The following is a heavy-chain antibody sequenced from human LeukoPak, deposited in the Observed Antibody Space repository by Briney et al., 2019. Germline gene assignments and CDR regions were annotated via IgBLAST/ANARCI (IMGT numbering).Heavy chain of an antibody. CDR1: GYTFTSYD. CDR2: MNPNSGNT. Sequence: GESLKISCKASGYTFTSYDINWVRQATGQGLEWMGWMNPNSGNTGYAQKFQGRVTMTRNTSISTAYMELSSLRSEDTAVYYCARAPARVRKNYYDSSGYYSGSVDYWGQGTLVTVSS. V-gene: IGHV1-8*01. D-gene: IGHD3-22*01. CDR3: ARAPARVRKNYYDSSGYYSGSVDY. J-gene: IGHJ4*02.